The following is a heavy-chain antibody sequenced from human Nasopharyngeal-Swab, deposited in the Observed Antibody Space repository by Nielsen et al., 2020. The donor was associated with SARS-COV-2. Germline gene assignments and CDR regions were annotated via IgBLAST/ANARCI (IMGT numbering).Heavy chain of an antibody. J-gene: IGHJ4*02. Sequence: ASVKVSCKASGYTFTGYYMHWVRQAPGQGLEWMGWINPNSGGTNYAQKFQGRVTMTRDTSISTAYMELSRLRSHDTAVYYCARVGESSGWDFDYWGQGTLVTVSS. CDR2: INPNSGGT. V-gene: IGHV1-2*02. CDR1: GYTFTGYY. CDR3: ARVGESSGWDFDY. D-gene: IGHD6-19*01.